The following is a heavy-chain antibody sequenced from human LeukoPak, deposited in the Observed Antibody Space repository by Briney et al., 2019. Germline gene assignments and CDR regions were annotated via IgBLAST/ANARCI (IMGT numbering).Heavy chain of an antibody. J-gene: IGHJ4*02. CDR2: IYHAGNT. CDR3: VRDVDY. Sequence: KPSETLSLTCTVSGGSISSYYWNWIRQPPGKGLEWIGSIYHAGNTYYNPSLKSRVTISVDTSKNQFSLKLSFVTAADTAVYYCVRDVDYWGQGTLVIVSS. V-gene: IGHV4-59*12. CDR1: GGSISSYY.